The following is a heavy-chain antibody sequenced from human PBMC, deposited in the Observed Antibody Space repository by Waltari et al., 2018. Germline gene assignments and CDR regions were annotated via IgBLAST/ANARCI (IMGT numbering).Heavy chain of an antibody. D-gene: IGHD1-26*01. V-gene: IGHV3-23*03. J-gene: IGHJ4*02. CDR1: GFTFSSYA. CDR3: AKDRATSSNSGSYSFDY. CDR2: IYSGGST. Sequence: EVQLLESGGGLVQPGGSLRLSCAASGFTFSSYAMIWVRQAPGKGLEWVSVIYSGGSTYYADSVKGRFTISRDNSKNTLYLQMNSLRAEDTAVYYCAKDRATSSNSGSYSFDYWGQGTLVTVSS.